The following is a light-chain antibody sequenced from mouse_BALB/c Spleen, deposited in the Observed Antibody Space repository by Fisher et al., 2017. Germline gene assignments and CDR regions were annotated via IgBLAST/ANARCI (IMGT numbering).Light chain of an antibody. V-gene: IGKV4-61*01. CDR2: STS. CDR1: SSVSY. CDR3: HQYHRSPRT. Sequence: IVITQTPALMSASPGEKVTMTCSASSSVSYMYWYQQKPRSSPKLWIYSTSNLASGVPARFSGSGSGTSYSLTISSMEAEDAATYYCHQYHRSPRTFGGGTKLEIK. J-gene: IGKJ1*01.